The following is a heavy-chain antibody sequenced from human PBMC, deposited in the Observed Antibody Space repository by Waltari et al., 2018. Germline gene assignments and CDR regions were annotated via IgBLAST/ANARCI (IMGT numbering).Heavy chain of an antibody. D-gene: IGHD5-18*01. V-gene: IGHV2-26*01. CDR2: IFSNDEK. Sequence: QVTLKESGPVLVKTTETLTLTCTVSGFSLSNARMGVSWIRQPPGKALEWLAHIFSNDEKSYSTSLKSRLTISKDTSKSQVVLTMTNMDPVDTATYYCARIYDVDTAMPEDVWGQGTTVTVSS. J-gene: IGHJ6*02. CDR3: ARIYDVDTAMPEDV. CDR1: GFSLSNARMG.